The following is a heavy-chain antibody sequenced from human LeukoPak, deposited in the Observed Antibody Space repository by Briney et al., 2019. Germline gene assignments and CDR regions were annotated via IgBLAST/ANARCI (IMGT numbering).Heavy chain of an antibody. V-gene: IGHV3-74*01. J-gene: IGHJ4*02. CDR1: GFTFSGYW. CDR3: AIMYSGASGAFDY. Sequence: PGGSLRLSCAASGFTFSGYWTNWVRQAPGKGLVWVSRINGDGSITNYADSVKGRFTISRDNAKNTLYPQMNSLRAEDTAIYYCAIMYSGASGAFDYWGQGTLVTVSS. CDR2: INGDGSIT. D-gene: IGHD1-26*01.